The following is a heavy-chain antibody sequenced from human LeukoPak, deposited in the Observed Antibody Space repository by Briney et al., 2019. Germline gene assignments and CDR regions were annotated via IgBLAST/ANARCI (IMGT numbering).Heavy chain of an antibody. CDR1: VYSFTSHY. Sequence: ASVNVSCKASVYSFTSHYMHWVRQAPGQGLEWMGLINPSGSSTLYAQKFQGRVTMTRDMSTTTDYMELSSLRSEDTAVYYCARDNSVGDIAWWFDPWGQGTLVTVSS. V-gene: IGHV1-46*01. CDR3: ARDNSVGDIAWWFDP. CDR2: INPSGSST. D-gene: IGHD3-16*02. J-gene: IGHJ5*02.